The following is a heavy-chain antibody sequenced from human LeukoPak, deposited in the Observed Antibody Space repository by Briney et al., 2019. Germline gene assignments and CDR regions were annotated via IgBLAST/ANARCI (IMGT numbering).Heavy chain of an antibody. CDR1: GGSFSGYY. J-gene: IGHJ4*02. D-gene: IGHD3-16*02. V-gene: IGHV4-34*01. Sequence: SETLSLTCAVYGGSFSGYYWSWIRQPPGKGLEWIGYIYYSGSTDYNPSLKSRLTISVDTSKNQFSLKLRSVTAADTAVYYCARGPNYVWGSYRYFDYWGQGTLVTVSS. CDR3: ARGPNYVWGSYRYFDY. CDR2: IYYSGST.